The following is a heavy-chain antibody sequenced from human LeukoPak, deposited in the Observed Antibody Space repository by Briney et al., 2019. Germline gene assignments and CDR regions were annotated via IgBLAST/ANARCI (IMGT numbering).Heavy chain of an antibody. CDR2: INQDGSEK. CDR1: GFTFSSYW. J-gene: IGHJ5*02. V-gene: IGHV3-7*03. D-gene: IGHD6-6*01. CDR3: ARDPKKYIP. Sequence: GGSLRLSCAASGFTFSSYWMSWVRQAPGKGLEWVANINQDGSEKNYVDSVKGRFTISRDNAKNSLYLQMNSLRVEDTAVYYCARDPKKYIPWGQGTLVPVSS.